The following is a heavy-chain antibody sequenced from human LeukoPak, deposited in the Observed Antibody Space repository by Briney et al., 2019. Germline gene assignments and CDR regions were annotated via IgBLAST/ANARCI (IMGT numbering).Heavy chain of an antibody. J-gene: IGHJ4*02. CDR3: AKDSEFVGIDYFDY. CDR2: IPYDGSNK. D-gene: IGHD1-14*01. Sequence: GGSLRLSCAASGFTFNSYGMHWVRQAPGKGLERVAVIPYDGSNKYYADSVKGRFTISRDNSKNTLSLKTNSPRAEDTAVYYCAKDSEFVGIDYFDYWGQGTLVTVSS. V-gene: IGHV3-30*18. CDR1: GFTFNSYG.